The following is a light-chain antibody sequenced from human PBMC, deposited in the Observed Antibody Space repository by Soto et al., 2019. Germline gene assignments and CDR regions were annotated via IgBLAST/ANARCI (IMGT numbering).Light chain of an antibody. V-gene: IGLV2-23*02. CDR3: CSYAGTTTWV. J-gene: IGLJ3*02. CDR1: SSDVGSHNF. CDR2: EVT. Sequence: QSALTQPASVSGSPGQSITISCTGTSSDVGSHNFVSWYQQRPGKAPKLMIFEVTKRPSGVSSRFSASKSGNTASLTISGDQAEDEADYYCCSYAGTTTWVFGGGTKLTVL.